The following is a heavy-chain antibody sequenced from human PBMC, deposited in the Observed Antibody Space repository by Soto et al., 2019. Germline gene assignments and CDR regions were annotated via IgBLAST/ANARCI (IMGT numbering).Heavy chain of an antibody. CDR1: GVSINLSYHY. CDR3: AVVVSATHLDP. D-gene: IGHD2-15*01. CDR2: VYHGGST. Sequence: SETLSLTCTVSGVSINLSYHYWGWIRQPPGKGLQWIGSVYHGGSTYYPPSLHSRVTISVDAPKNQFSLKLSSVTAADTAVYYCAVVVSATHLDPWGQGTLVTVSS. J-gene: IGHJ5*02. V-gene: IGHV4-39*01.